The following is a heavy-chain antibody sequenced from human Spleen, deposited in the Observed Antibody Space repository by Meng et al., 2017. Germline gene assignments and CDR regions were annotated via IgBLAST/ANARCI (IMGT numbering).Heavy chain of an antibody. Sequence: QMQLVQSGAEVKKTGSSVKVSCKASGYTYTDYQTDWVRQAPGQGLEWMGWIHPSGHPTYAQKFQGRVTMTIDTSTTTASMELRSLRSDDSALYYCVKHSSDWSLDSWGQGTLVTVSS. CDR3: VKHSSDWSLDS. D-gene: IGHD6-19*01. CDR2: IHPSGHP. CDR1: GYTYTDYQ. J-gene: IGHJ4*02. V-gene: IGHV1-18*01.